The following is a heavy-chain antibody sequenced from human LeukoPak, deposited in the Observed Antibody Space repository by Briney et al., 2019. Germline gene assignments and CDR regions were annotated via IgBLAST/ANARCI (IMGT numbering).Heavy chain of an antibody. J-gene: IGHJ6*02. D-gene: IGHD1-26*01. V-gene: IGHV4-39*07. CDR3: ARGRSNYYGMDV. CDR1: GGSISGSSYY. Sequence: KASETLSLTCTVSGGSISGSSYYWGWIRQPPGKGLEWIGSIYYSGSTYYNPSLKSRVTMSVDTSKNLFSLKVSSVTAADTAVYYCARGRSNYYGMDVWGQGTTVTVSS. CDR2: IYYSGST.